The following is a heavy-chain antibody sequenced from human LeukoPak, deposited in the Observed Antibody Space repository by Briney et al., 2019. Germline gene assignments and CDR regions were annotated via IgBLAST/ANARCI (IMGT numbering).Heavy chain of an antibody. Sequence: GGSLRLSCTASGITFNQYSMHWVRQAPGKGLEWVAFILSDGSTKYYEDSVKGQLSISRDNSNKTLYLQMNSLSAEDTGMYYCATPPYGTDTYGSWFESWGQGTLVTVSS. D-gene: IGHD3-10*01. CDR2: ILSDGSTK. V-gene: IGHV3-30*02. CDR3: ATPPYGTDTYGSWFES. J-gene: IGHJ5*01. CDR1: GITFNQYS.